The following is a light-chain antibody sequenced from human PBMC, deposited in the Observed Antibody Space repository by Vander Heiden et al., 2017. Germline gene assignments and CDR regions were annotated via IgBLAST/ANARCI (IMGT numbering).Light chain of an antibody. CDR2: DDT. V-gene: IGLV3-21*02. J-gene: IGLJ2*01. CDR3: QVWDRSSDHLV. Sequence: SYVMTQPPSVSVDPGQTARITCGGNNIGSKSVHWYQQKQGQAPVLVVDDDTDRPSGIPERFSGSNSGNTATLTISRVEAGDEADYYCQVWDRSSDHLVFGGGTKLTVL. CDR1: NIGSKS.